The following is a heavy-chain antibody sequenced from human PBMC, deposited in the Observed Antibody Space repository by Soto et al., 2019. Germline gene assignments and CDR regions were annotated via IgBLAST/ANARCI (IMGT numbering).Heavy chain of an antibody. CDR2: IYHSGST. Sequence: QVQLQESGPGLVKPSGTLSLTCAVSGGSISSSNWWSWVRQPPGKGLEWIGEIYHSGSTNYNPSPKSRVTISVEKSKSQVCLKLSCGTAADTAVYYCARRSYSSSWYRYYGMDVWGQGTTVIVSS. CDR3: ARRSYSSSWYRYYGMDV. CDR1: GGSISSSNW. V-gene: IGHV4-4*02. D-gene: IGHD6-13*01. J-gene: IGHJ6*02.